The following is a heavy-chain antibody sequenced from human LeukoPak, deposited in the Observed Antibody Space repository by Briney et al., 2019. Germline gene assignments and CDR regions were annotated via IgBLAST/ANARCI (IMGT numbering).Heavy chain of an antibody. J-gene: IGHJ4*02. V-gene: IGHV3-64*01. CDR1: GFTFSSYA. Sequence: GGSLRLSCAASGFTFSSYAMHWVRQAPGKGLEYVSAISSNGGSTYYANSVKGRFTISRDNSKNTLYLQMGSLRAEDMAVYYCARDFLPYSSSCPDYWGQGTLVTVSS. D-gene: IGHD6-13*01. CDR2: ISSNGGST. CDR3: ARDFLPYSSSCPDY.